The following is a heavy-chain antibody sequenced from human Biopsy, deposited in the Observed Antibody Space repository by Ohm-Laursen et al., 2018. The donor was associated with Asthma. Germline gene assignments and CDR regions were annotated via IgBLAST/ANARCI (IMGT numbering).Heavy chain of an antibody. J-gene: IGHJ6*02. CDR3: ARGGLHYYEYYGMDV. D-gene: IGHD2-21*02. V-gene: IGHV3-30*04. CDR1: GFTFDNYT. CDR2: ISYDGRNT. Sequence: SLRLSCAASGFTFDNYTMHWVRQAPGKGLEWVTIISYDGRNTYYADSVEGRFTISRDNSKNTLFLQLSNLRPEDTAVYYCARGGLHYYEYYGMDVWGQGTTVTVSS.